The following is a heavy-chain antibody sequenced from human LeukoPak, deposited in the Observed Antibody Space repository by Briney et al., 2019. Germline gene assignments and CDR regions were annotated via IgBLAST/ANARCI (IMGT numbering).Heavy chain of an antibody. V-gene: IGHV3-21*01. CDR3: ARSPQGTGSPADY. Sequence: GGSLRPSCGDSGSSFSSYSMNWVRQAPGKDLEWVSSISSSSKYIYYADSVKGRFTISTDNAKNSLYLQMNGLRADDTAVYYCARSPQGTGSPADYWGQGTLVTVSS. D-gene: IGHD1-1*01. J-gene: IGHJ4*02. CDR1: GSSFSSYS. CDR2: ISSSSKYI.